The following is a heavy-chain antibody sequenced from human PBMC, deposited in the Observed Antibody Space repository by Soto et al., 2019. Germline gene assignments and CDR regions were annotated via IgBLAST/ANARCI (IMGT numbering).Heavy chain of an antibody. V-gene: IGHV4-61*01. CDR3: ARDEGLLRTAY. CDR2: IYSSGST. CDR1: GGSVRSGSYY. Sequence: PSETLSLTCSVSGGSVRSGSYYWNWIRQPPGKGLERIGYIYSSGSTNYNPSLKSRVSISLDTSKNQFSLKLNSVTAADTAVYYCARDEGLLRTAYWGQGTLVTVSS. J-gene: IGHJ4*02. D-gene: IGHD4-17*01.